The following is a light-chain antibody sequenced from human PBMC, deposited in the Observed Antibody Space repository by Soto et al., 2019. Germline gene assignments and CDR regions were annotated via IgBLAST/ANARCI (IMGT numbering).Light chain of an antibody. V-gene: IGKV1-5*03. J-gene: IGKJ1*01. Sequence: DIQMTQSLSTLFESVGDRVTITCLASQSISGWLAWYQQKPGKAPRLLIYTASTLEIGVPSRFSGSGSGTEFTLTISSLQPDDVATYYCQQYNDYSWTFGQGTKVDIK. CDR2: TAS. CDR1: QSISGW. CDR3: QQYNDYSWT.